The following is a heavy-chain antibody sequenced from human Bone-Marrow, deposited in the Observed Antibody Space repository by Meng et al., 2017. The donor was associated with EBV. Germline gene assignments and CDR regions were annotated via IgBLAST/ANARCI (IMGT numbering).Heavy chain of an antibody. CDR3: ASESGRGFTPDY. J-gene: IGHJ4*02. CDR1: GGPFSSDA. V-gene: IGHV1-69*01. D-gene: IGHD3-10*01. CDR2: LIPMSGAP. Sequence: QVQLVESGAEVKKAGSSVKVSCKTSGGPFSSDAISWVRQAPGQGLVWLGGLIPMSGAPYYAQNFQGRVTITADESTSTHYMELSNLRSEDTAMYYCASESGRGFTPDYWGQGTLVTVSS.